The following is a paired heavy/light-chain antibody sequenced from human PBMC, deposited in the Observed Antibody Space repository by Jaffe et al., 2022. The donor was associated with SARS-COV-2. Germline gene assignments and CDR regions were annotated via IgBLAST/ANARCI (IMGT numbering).Heavy chain of an antibody. D-gene: IGHD3-16*02. V-gene: IGHV2-5*02. CDR2: IYWDGDK. J-gene: IGHJ3*01. CDR3: ARLLIEHDAFDF. Sequence: QITLKESSPTLVKPTQTLTLVCSFSGFSLSTTGVAVGWIRQPPGKALECLALIYWDGDKHYSPPLKSRLTITYDTSKNHVVLTLTNVDPVDTATYYCARLLIEHDAFDFWGQGSMVTVSS. CDR1: GFSLSTTGVA.
Light chain of an antibody. CDR2: LGS. V-gene: IGKV2-28*01. J-gene: IGKJ2*01. Sequence: DIVMTQSPVSLPATPGKPASISCRASQSLLHSNGYHYLHWYLQRPGQSPQLLIYLGSNRASGVPDRFSGSGSGTVFSLKISRVEAEDVGIYYCMQGLLIPYTFGQGTKLEIK. CDR3: MQGLLIPYT. CDR1: QSLLHSNGYHY.